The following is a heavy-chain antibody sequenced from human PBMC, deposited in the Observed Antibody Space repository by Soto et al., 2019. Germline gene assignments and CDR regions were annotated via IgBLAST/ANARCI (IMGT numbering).Heavy chain of an antibody. CDR3: ARGFVHYFDY. D-gene: IGHD3-16*01. V-gene: IGHV4-30-2*01. Sequence: SETLSLTCAVSGGSISSGGYSWSWIRQLPGKGLEWIGYIYHSGSTYYNPSLKSRVTISVDRSKNQFSLKLSSVTAADTAVYYCARGFVHYFDYWGQGTLVTVSS. CDR2: IYHSGST. CDR1: GGSISSGGYS. J-gene: IGHJ4*02.